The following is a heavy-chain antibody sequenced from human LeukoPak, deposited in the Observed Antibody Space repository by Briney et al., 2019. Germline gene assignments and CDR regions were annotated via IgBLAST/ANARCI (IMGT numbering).Heavy chain of an antibody. Sequence: PGGYLRLSCAASGFTFSSYAMSWVRQAPGKGLEWVSAISGSGGSTYYADSVKGRFTISRDNSKNTLYLQMNSLRAEDTAVYYCALMITFGGVITNFDYWGQGTLVTVSS. CDR2: ISGSGGST. CDR1: GFTFSSYA. D-gene: IGHD3-16*02. CDR3: ALMITFGGVITNFDY. J-gene: IGHJ4*02. V-gene: IGHV3-23*01.